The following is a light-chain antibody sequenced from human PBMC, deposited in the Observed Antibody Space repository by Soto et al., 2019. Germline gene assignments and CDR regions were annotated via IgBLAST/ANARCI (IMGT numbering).Light chain of an antibody. CDR2: GAS. CDR3: QQYSNSRT. CDR1: QSVSSSY. V-gene: IGKV3-20*01. Sequence: EIVLTQSPGTLSLSPGERATLSCRASQSVSSSYLAWYQQKPGQAPRLLIYGASSRATGIPDRFSGSGSGTDFTLIIRRLEPEDFAVYYCQQYSNSRTFGQRTKVEIK. J-gene: IGKJ1*01.